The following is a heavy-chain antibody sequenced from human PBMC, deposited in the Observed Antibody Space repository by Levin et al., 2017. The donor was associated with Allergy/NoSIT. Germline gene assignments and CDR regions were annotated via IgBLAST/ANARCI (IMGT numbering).Heavy chain of an antibody. D-gene: IGHD1-14*01. V-gene: IGHV3-74*01. J-gene: IGHJ4*02. Sequence: GGSLRLSCAASGFMFTTYWMHWVRQAPGKGLVWVSRISGDGSSTYYADSVKGRFTISRDNTKNTLYLRMSSLRAEDTAVYYCVRDNLFDYWGQGTLVTVSS. CDR2: ISGDGSST. CDR3: VRDNLFDY. CDR1: GFMFTTYW.